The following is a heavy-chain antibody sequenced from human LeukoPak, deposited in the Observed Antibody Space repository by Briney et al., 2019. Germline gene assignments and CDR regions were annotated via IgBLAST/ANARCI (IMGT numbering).Heavy chain of an antibody. CDR3: VKAITVSANFDC. CDR2: ISSSGSTI. J-gene: IGHJ4*02. D-gene: IGHD2-21*02. CDR1: GFTFSSYE. V-gene: IGHV3-48*03. Sequence: GGSLRLSCAASGFTFSSYEMNWVRQAPGRGLEWVSYISSSGSTIYYADSVKGRFTISRDNAKNSLYLQMNSLRAEDTAVYYCVKAITVSANFDCWGQGTLVTVSS.